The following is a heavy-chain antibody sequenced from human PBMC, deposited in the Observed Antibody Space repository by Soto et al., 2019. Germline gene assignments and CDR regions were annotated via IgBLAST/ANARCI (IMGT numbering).Heavy chain of an antibody. V-gene: IGHV6-1*01. CDR3: ARDLVVVVAATTRTKGDDAFDI. Sequence: SQTLSLTCAISGDSVSSNSAAWTWIRQSPSRGLEWLGRTYYRSKWYNDYAVSVKSRITINPDTSKNQFSLQLNSVTPEDTSVYYCARDLVVVVAATTRTKGDDAFDIWGQGTMVTVSS. J-gene: IGHJ3*02. CDR1: GDSVSSNSAA. D-gene: IGHD2-15*01. CDR2: TYYRSKWYN.